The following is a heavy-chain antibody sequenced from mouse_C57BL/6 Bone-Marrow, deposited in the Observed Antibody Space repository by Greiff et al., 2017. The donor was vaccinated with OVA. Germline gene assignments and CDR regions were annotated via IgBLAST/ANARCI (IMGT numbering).Heavy chain of an antibody. Sequence: EVQLQQSGAELVRPGSSVKMSCKTSGYTFTSYGINWVKQRPGQGLEWIGYIYIGNGYTEYNEKFKGKATLTSDTSSSTAYMQLSSLTSEDSAIYFCARGTFITTVVAPYWYFDVWGTGTTVTVSS. CDR3: ARGTFITTVVAPYWYFDV. D-gene: IGHD1-1*01. J-gene: IGHJ1*03. V-gene: IGHV1-58*01. CDR2: IYIGNGYT. CDR1: GYTFTSYG.